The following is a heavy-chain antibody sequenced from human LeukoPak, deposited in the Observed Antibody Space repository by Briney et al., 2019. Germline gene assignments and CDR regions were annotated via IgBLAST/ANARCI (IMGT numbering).Heavy chain of an antibody. D-gene: IGHD3-10*01. CDR2: FDPEDGET. CDR1: GYTLTELS. V-gene: IGHV1-24*01. Sequence: ASVKVSCKVSGYTLTELSMHWVRQAPGKGLEWMGGFDPEDGETIYAQKFQGRVTMTEDTSTDTAYMELSSLRSEDTAVYYCATRTVRGGSSSFDYWSQGTLVTVSS. CDR3: ATRTVRGGSSSFDY. J-gene: IGHJ4*02.